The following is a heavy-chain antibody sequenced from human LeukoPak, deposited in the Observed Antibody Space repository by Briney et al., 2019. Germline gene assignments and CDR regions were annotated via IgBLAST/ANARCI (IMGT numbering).Heavy chain of an antibody. J-gene: IGHJ3*02. CDR1: SGSISTSNYY. D-gene: IGHD3-22*01. CDR2: IFYSGST. CDR3: AKSNGYGPIDI. Sequence: SETLSLTCTVSSGSISTSNYYWGWVRQPPGKALEWIGNIFYSGSTYYSPSLKSRVTISLDTSRNQLSLKLNSVTAADTAVYYCAKSNGYGPIDIWGQGTMVTVSS. V-gene: IGHV4-39*07.